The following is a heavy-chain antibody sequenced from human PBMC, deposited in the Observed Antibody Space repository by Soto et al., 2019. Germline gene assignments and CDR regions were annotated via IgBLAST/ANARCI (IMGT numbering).Heavy chain of an antibody. CDR1: GGSISSYY. Sequence: SETLSLTCTVSGGSISSYYWSWIRQPPGKGLEWIGYIYYSGSTNYNPSLKSRVTISVDTSKNQFSLKLSSVTAADTAVYYCAGHYGDYVFDYWGQGTLVTVSS. V-gene: IGHV4-59*08. CDR2: IYYSGST. CDR3: AGHYGDYVFDY. D-gene: IGHD4-17*01. J-gene: IGHJ4*02.